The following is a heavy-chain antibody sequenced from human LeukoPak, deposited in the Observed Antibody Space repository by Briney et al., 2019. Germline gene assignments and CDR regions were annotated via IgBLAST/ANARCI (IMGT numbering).Heavy chain of an antibody. V-gene: IGHV3-48*03. CDR3: ARGPSIAARYDAFDI. Sequence: WGSLRLSCAASEFTFTSYELNWVRQAPGKGLEWVSYISSSGNTISYAGSVKGRFTISRDNAKNSLYLQVISLRAEDTAVYYCARGPSIAARYDAFDIWGQGTMVTVS. J-gene: IGHJ3*02. D-gene: IGHD6-6*01. CDR1: EFTFTSYE. CDR2: ISSSGNTI.